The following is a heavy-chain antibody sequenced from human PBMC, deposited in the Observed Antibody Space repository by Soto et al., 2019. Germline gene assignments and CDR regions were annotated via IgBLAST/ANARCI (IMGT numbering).Heavy chain of an antibody. V-gene: IGHV3-23*01. CDR2: ISGSGGST. CDR3: AKGERSNWSGGSCYLDY. Sequence: EVQLLESGGGLVQPGGSLRLSCAASGFTFSSYAMSWVRQAPGKGLEWVSAISGSGGSTYYADSVKGRFTISRDNSKNTLYLQMNSLRAEDTAVYYCAKGERSNWSGGSCYLDYWGQGTLVTVSS. CDR1: GFTFSSYA. D-gene: IGHD2-15*01. J-gene: IGHJ4*02.